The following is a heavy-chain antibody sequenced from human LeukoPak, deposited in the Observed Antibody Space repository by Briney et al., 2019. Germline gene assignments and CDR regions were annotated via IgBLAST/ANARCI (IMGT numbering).Heavy chain of an antibody. J-gene: IGHJ3*02. V-gene: IGHV3-21*01. CDR2: ISSSSSYI. CDR1: GFTFSSYS. CDR3: ARANRKLELRSAFDI. D-gene: IGHD1-7*01. Sequence: PGGSLRLSCAASGFTFSSYSMNWVRQAPGKGLEWVSSISSSSSYIYYADSVKGRFTISRDNAKNSLYLQMNSLRAEDTAVYYCARANRKLELRSAFDIRGQGTMVTVSS.